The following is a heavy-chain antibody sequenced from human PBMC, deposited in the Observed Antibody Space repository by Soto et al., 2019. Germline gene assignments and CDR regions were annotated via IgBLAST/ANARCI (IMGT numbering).Heavy chain of an antibody. Sequence: EVQLLESGGDLVQPGGSLRLSCAASGFTFSSYAMSWFRQAPGKGPEWVSSMSGSGDNTYYADSVKGRFIISRDNSKNTLYLQMSSLRVDDTAVYSCAKGRTYNYANYFDPWGQGTLVTVSS. CDR3: AKGRTYNYANYFDP. J-gene: IGHJ5*02. CDR1: GFTFSSYA. D-gene: IGHD1-1*01. V-gene: IGHV3-23*01. CDR2: MSGSGDNT.